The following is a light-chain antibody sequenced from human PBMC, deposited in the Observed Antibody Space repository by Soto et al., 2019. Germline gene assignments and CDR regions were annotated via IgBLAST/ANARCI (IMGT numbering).Light chain of an antibody. J-gene: IGKJ1*01. V-gene: IGKV1-5*03. Sequence: DVQMTQSPSTLSASVGDTVTITCRASQSINSWLAWYQHRPGKGPKLLIYKTSTVEDGVPLRFSGSGSGTEFTLTISSLQPADSATYYCQQYNTYPMTFGQGTKV. CDR2: KTS. CDR3: QQYNTYPMT. CDR1: QSINSW.